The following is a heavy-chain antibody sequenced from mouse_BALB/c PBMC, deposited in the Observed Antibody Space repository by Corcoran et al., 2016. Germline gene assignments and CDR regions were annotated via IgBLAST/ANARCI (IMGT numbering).Heavy chain of an antibody. CDR3: ALGFAY. CDR1: GFNIKDTY. Sequence: EVQLQQSGAELVKPGASIKLSCTASGFNIKDTYMHWVKQRPEQGLEWIGRIDPANGNTKYDPKFQGKATITADTSSNTAYLQLSSLTSEDTAVYYCALGFAYWGQGTLVTVSA. V-gene: IGHV14-3*02. D-gene: IGHD4-1*01. CDR2: IDPANGNT. J-gene: IGHJ3*01.